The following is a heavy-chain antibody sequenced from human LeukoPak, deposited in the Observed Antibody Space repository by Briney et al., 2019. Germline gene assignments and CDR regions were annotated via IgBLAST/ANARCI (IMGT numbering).Heavy chain of an antibody. CDR3: ARSSSSSWQIFDY. J-gene: IGHJ4*02. D-gene: IGHD6-13*01. CDR2: INPNSGGT. V-gene: IGHV1-2*02. Sequence: ASVKVSCKASGYTFTGYYMHWVRQAPGQGLGWMGWINPNSGGTNYAQKFQGRVTMTRDTSISTAYMELSRLRSDDTAVYYCARSSSSSWQIFDYWGQGTLVTVSS. CDR1: GYTFTGYY.